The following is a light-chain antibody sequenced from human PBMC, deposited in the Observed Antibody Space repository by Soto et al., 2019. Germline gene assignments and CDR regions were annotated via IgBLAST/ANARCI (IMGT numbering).Light chain of an antibody. CDR2: DVS. J-gene: IGLJ1*01. CDR1: SSDVGGYNY. V-gene: IGLV2-11*01. Sequence: QSLLTKPRSVSGSPGQSVTISCTGTSSDVGGYNYVSWYQQHPDKAPKVMIYDVSKRPSGVPDRFSGSKSGNTASLTISGLQAEDEADYYCCSYAGSYTYVFGRGTKVTVL. CDR3: CSYAGSYTYV.